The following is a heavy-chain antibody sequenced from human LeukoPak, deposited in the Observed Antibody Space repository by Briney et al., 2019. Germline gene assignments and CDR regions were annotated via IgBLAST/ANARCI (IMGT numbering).Heavy chain of an antibody. V-gene: IGHV4-34*01. D-gene: IGHD2-2*01. Sequence: SETLSLTCAVYGWSLNDYYWNWIRQPPGKGLEWIGETNARGDTNFNPSLKSRVTISVDTSKSQFSLRLTSMIAADTAVYYCARGQVPAARGYNWFDRWGKVTLVTVSS. CDR3: ARGQVPAARGYNWFDR. CDR1: GWSLNDYY. CDR2: TNARGDT. J-gene: IGHJ5*02.